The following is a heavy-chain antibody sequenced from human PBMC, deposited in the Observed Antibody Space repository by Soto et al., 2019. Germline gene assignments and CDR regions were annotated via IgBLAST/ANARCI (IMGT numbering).Heavy chain of an antibody. CDR1: GFTFSSYA. CDR3: AKGRGQNSNFDY. D-gene: IGHD3-10*01. J-gene: IGHJ4*02. Sequence: EVQLLESGGGSVQPGGSLRLSCAASGFTFSSYAMHWVRRPPGKGLEWVSSISHSGGTAYYADSVKGRFSISRDSLVNTLYLQMNSLRAEDTAVFYCAKGRGQNSNFDYWGQGTLVTVSP. CDR2: ISHSGGTA. V-gene: IGHV3-23*01.